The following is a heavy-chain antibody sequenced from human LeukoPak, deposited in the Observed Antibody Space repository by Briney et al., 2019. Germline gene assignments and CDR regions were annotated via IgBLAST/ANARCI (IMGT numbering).Heavy chain of an antibody. Sequence: SETLSLTCTVSGGSISSGSYYWSWIRQPAGKGLEWIGRIYTSGSTNYNPSLKSRVTISVDTSKNQFSLKLSSVTAADTAVYYCARDRGLYSGSYFYYFDYWGQGTLVTVSS. V-gene: IGHV4-61*02. CDR2: IYTSGST. D-gene: IGHD1-26*01. J-gene: IGHJ4*02. CDR3: ARDRGLYSGSYFYYFDY. CDR1: GGSISSGSYY.